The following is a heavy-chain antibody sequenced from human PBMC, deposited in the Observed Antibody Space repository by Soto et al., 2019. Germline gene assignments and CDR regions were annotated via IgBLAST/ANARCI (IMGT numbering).Heavy chain of an antibody. D-gene: IGHD3-22*01. V-gene: IGHV4-59*01. J-gene: IGHJ4*02. Sequence: ETLSLTCTVSGGSISSYYWSWIRQPPGKGLEWIGYIYYSGSTNYNPSLKSRVTISVDTSKNQFSLKLSSVTAADTAVYYCAGEYYYDSSRTKRKFDYWGQGTLVTVSS. CDR2: IYYSGST. CDR1: GGSISSYY. CDR3: AGEYYYDSSRTKRKFDY.